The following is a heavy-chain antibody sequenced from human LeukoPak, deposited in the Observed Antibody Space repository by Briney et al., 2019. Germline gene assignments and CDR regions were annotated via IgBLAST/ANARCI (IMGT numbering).Heavy chain of an antibody. Sequence: PGGSLRLSCAASGFTFSSYSMNWVRQAPGKGLEWVSSISSSSSYIYYADSVKGRFTISRDNAKNSLYLQMNSLRAEDTAVYYCARLNDDGSGSYYALTDYWGQGTLVTVSS. V-gene: IGHV3-21*01. CDR1: GFTFSSYS. CDR3: ARLNDDGSGSYYALTDY. D-gene: IGHD3-10*01. J-gene: IGHJ4*02. CDR2: ISSSSSYI.